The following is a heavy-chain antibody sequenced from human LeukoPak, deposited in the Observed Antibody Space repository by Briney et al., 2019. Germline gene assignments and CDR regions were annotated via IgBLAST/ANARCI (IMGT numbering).Heavy chain of an antibody. J-gene: IGHJ1*01. CDR3: ATVSCSYDSSGYQGYFQH. CDR2: FDTEDGET. V-gene: IGHV1-24*01. D-gene: IGHD3-22*01. CDR1: GYTLTELS. Sequence: ASVKISCKVSGYTLTELSIHWVRQAPGKGLEWMGDFDTEDGETNYAHRFQGRVTMTEDTSKDSASMELSTLRAEDAAVYYCATVSCSYDSSGYQGYFQHWGQGTLVTVSS.